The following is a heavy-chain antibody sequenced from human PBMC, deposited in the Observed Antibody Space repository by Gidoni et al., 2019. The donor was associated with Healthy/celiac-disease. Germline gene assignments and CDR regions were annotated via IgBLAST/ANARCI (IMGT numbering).Heavy chain of an antibody. J-gene: IGHJ6*02. CDR2: IIPIFGTA. Sequence: QVQLVQSGAEVKKPGSSVKVSCKASGGTFSSYAISWVRQAPGQGLEWMGGIIPIFGTANYAQKFQGRVTITADKSTSTAYMELSSLRSEDTAVYYCASVVGDGYNYHYYYGMDVWGQGTTVTVSS. CDR3: ASVVGDGYNYHYYYGMDV. D-gene: IGHD5-12*01. CDR1: GGTFSSYA. V-gene: IGHV1-69*06.